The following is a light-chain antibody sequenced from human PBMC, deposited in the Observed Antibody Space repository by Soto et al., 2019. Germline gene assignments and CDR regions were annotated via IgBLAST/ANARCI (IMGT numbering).Light chain of an antibody. CDR1: QSVSSTY. CDR3: QHYGTSPRT. J-gene: IGKJ1*01. V-gene: IGKV3-20*01. CDR2: GAS. Sequence: EIVLTQSPGTLSLFLGERATFSCRASQSVSSTYLAWYQQKHGQAPRLLIHGASSRATGIPDRFSGSGSGTDFTLTISRLEPEDLAVYYCQHYGTSPRTFGQGTKVEI.